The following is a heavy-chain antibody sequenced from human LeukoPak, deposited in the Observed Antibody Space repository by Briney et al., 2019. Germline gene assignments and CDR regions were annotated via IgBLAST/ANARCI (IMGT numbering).Heavy chain of an antibody. CDR1: GYTFTGYY. CDR2: INPNSGGT. Sequence: HRASVKVSCKASGYTFTGYYMHWVRQAPGQGLEWMGWINPNSGGTNYAQKFQGRVTMTRDTSISTAYMELSRLRSDDTAVYYCARGSYYYYYYMDVWGKGTTVTISS. D-gene: IGHD3-10*01. V-gene: IGHV1-2*02. J-gene: IGHJ6*03. CDR3: ARGSYYYYYYMDV.